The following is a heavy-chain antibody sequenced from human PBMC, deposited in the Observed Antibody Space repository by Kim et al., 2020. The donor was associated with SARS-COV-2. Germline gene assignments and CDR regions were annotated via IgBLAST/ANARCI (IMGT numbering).Heavy chain of an antibody. CDR3: AKEWAYGILTGLFDC. CDR1: GGSISSNNW. D-gene: IGHD3-9*01. V-gene: IGHV4-4*02. Sequence: SETLSLTCAVSGGSISSNNWWSWVRQPPGQGLEWIGEIYHSGSTNYNPSLKSRVTISVDKSKNQSSLKLSAVTAADTAVYYCAKEWAYGILTGLFDCWGQGTLVTVSS. J-gene: IGHJ4*02. CDR2: IYHSGST.